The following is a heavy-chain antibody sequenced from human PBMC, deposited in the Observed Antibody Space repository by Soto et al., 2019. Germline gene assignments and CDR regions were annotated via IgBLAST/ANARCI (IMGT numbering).Heavy chain of an antibody. CDR1: GGTFSSYT. V-gene: IGHV1-69*04. D-gene: IGHD6-6*01. CDR3: AREGEENSSPRAPFDY. J-gene: IGHJ4*02. Sequence: SVKVSCKASGGTFSSYTISWVRQAPGQGLEWMGRIIPILGIANYAQKFQGRVTITADKSMSTAYMELSSLRSEDTAVYYCAREGEENSSPRAPFDYWGQGTLVTVSS. CDR2: IIPILGIA.